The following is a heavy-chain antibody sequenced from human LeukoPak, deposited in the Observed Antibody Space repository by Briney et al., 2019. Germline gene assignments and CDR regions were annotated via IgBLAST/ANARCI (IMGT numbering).Heavy chain of an antibody. Sequence: SGTLSLTCAVSGGSISSSNWWSWVRQPPGKGLEWIGEINHSGSTNYNPSLKSRVTISVDTSKNQFSLKLSSVTAADTAVYYCARDSFYYGSGSNYWGQGTLVTVSS. V-gene: IGHV4-4*02. CDR3: ARDSFYYGSGSNY. CDR2: INHSGST. D-gene: IGHD3-10*01. CDR1: GGSISSSNW. J-gene: IGHJ4*02.